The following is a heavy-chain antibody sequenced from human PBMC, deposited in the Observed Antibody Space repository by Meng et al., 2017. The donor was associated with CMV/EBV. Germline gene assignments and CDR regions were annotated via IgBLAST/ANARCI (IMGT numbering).Heavy chain of an antibody. CDR3: ARESGGLGDCSSTSCYTSGIDY. D-gene: IGHD2-2*02. CDR1: GGTFSSYA. V-gene: IGHV1-69*05. J-gene: IGHJ4*02. CDR2: IIPIFGTA. Sequence: SVKVSCKASGGTFSSYAISWVRQAPGQGLEWMGGIIPIFGTANYAQKFQGRVTITTDESTSTAYMELSSLRSEDTAVYYCARESGGLGDCSSTSCYTSGIDYWGQGTLVTVSS.